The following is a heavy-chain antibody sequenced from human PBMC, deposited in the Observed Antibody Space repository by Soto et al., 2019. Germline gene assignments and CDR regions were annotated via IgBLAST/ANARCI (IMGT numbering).Heavy chain of an antibody. Sequence: GGSLRLSCAASGLTFSSSWMSWVRQAPGKGLEWVANIKQDGSEKYYVDSVKGRFTISRDNAKNSLYLQMNSLRAEYTAVYYCARSIAARLNWFDPWGQGT. V-gene: IGHV3-7*01. D-gene: IGHD6-6*01. CDR3: ARSIAARLNWFDP. CDR2: IKQDGSEK. CDR1: GLTFSSSW. J-gene: IGHJ5*02.